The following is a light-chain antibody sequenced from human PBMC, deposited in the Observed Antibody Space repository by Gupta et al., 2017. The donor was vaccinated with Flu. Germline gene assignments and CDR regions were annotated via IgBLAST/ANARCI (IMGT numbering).Light chain of an antibody. CDR3: SSYTSSNSLV. CDR2: EVT. J-gene: IGLJ3*02. Sequence: QSALPQPASVSGSPGQSITIPCTETSSDIGGYDYVSWYQHHPGKAPKLIIYEVTNRPSGLSNRFSGSKSGNTASLTISGLQAEDEAYYYCSSYTSSNSLVFGGGTRVTVL. CDR1: SSDIGGYDY. V-gene: IGLV2-14*01.